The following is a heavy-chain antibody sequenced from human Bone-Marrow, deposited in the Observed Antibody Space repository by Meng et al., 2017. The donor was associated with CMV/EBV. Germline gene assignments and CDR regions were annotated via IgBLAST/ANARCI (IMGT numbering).Heavy chain of an antibody. Sequence: SVKVSCKASGYTFTSYYMHWVRQAPGQGLEWMGGIIPIFGTANYAQKFQGRVTITTDESTSTAYMELSSLRSEDTAVYYCVGTEYFQHWGQGTLVTVSS. V-gene: IGHV1-69*05. J-gene: IGHJ1*01. CDR3: VGTEYFQH. CDR1: GYTFTSYY. CDR2: IIPIFGTA.